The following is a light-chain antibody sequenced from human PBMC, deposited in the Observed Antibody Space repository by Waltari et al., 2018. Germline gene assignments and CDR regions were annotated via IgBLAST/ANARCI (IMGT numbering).Light chain of an antibody. J-gene: IGKJ1*01. Sequence: VMTQSPATRSLFPGERAVLSCWASQSIETNLAWFQQKPGQAPRLLISGASTRATNVPTRFSGSGSGTAFTLTISSLQSEDFAVYYCQQYNNWPPWTFGPGTKVEIK. CDR1: QSIETN. CDR2: GAS. CDR3: QQYNNWPPWT. V-gene: IGKV3-15*01.